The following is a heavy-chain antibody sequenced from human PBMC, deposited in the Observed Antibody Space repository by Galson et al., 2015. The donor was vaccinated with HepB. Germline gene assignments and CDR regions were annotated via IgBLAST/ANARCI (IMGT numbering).Heavy chain of an antibody. J-gene: IGHJ4*02. D-gene: IGHD3-22*01. CDR3: AKDYYYDSSGYEPLDY. CDR1: GFTFSTYG. Sequence: SLRLSCAASGFTFSTYGMHWVRQAPGKGLGWVAVISYDGSKKYYADSVKGRFTISRDNSKNTLYLQMNSLSAEDTAVYYCAKDYYYDSSGYEPLDYWGQGTLVTVSS. V-gene: IGHV3-30*18. CDR2: ISYDGSKK.